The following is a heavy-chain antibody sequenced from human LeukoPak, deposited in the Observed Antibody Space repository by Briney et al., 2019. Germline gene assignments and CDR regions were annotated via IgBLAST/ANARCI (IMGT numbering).Heavy chain of an antibody. V-gene: IGHV3-21*01. D-gene: IGHD6-13*01. CDR2: ISSSSSYI. Sequence: PGRSLRLSCAASEFTFSSYGMTWVRQAPGKGLEWVSSISSSSSYIYYADSVKGRFTISRDNAKNSLYLQMNSLRAEDTAVYYCARDTIYSSSRNLYFDYWGQGTLVTVSS. J-gene: IGHJ4*02. CDR1: EFTFSSYG. CDR3: ARDTIYSSSRNLYFDY.